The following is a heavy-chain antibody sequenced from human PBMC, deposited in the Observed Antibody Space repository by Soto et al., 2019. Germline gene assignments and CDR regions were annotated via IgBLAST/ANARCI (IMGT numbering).Heavy chain of an antibody. J-gene: IGHJ4*02. D-gene: IGHD4-17*01. CDR3: ATEVYGDYLENSYGFGY. Sequence: GASVKVSCKVSGYTLTELSMHWVRQAPGKGLEWMGGFDPEDGETIYAQKFQGRVTMTEDTSTDTAYMELSSLRSEDTAVYYCATEVYGDYLENSYGFGYWGQGTLVTVSS. CDR2: FDPEDGET. V-gene: IGHV1-24*01. CDR1: GYTLTELS.